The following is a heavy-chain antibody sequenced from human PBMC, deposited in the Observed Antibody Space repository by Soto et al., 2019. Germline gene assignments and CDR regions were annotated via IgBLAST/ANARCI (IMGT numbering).Heavy chain of an antibody. CDR1: GGSISSGDYY. V-gene: IGHV4-30-4*01. CDR3: ARWTYYDFRADWFDP. D-gene: IGHD3-3*01. Sequence: SETLSLTCTVSGGSISSGDYYWSWIRQPPGKGLEWIGYIYYSGSTYYNPSLKSRVTISVDTSKNQFSLKLSSVTAADTAVYYCARWTYYDFRADWFDPWGQGTLVTVSS. CDR2: IYYSGST. J-gene: IGHJ5*02.